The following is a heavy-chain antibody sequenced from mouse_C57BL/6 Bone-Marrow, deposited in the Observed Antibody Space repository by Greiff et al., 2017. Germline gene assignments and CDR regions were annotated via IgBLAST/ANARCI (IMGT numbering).Heavy chain of an antibody. D-gene: IGHD1-1*01. CDR1: GYTFTSYG. CDR2: IYPRSGNT. Sequence: QVQLKESGAELARPGASVKLSCKASGYTFTSYGISWVKQRTGQGLEWIGEIYPRSGNTYYNEKFKGKATLTADKSSSTAYMELRSLTSEDSAVYFCARSGGSSFYYFDYWGQGTTLTVSS. J-gene: IGHJ2*01. CDR3: ARSGGSSFYYFDY. V-gene: IGHV1-81*01.